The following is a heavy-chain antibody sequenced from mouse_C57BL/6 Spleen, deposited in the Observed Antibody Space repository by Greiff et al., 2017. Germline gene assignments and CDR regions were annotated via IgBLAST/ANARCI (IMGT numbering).Heavy chain of an antibody. D-gene: IGHD1-1*01. CDR2: IDPEDGDT. J-gene: IGHJ1*03. Sequence: VQLQQSGAELVRPGASVKLSCTASGFNIKDYYMHWVKQRPEQGLEWIGRIDPEDGDTEYAPKFQGKATMTADTSSNTAYLQLSSLTSEDTAVYYCTPYYCGSSSWYFDVWGTGTTVTVSS. CDR3: TPYYCGSSSWYFDV. V-gene: IGHV14-1*01. CDR1: GFNIKDYY.